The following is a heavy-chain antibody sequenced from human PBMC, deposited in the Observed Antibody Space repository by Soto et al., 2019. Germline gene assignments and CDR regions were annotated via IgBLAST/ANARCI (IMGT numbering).Heavy chain of an antibody. Sequence: EVQLVESGGGLVQPGGSLRLSCVASGFTVNSNYMNWVRQAPGKGLEWVSVIYKEGGTNYATTVKGRFTTSRDNSRNKVYLQMNSLRAEDTAVYYCVGDFVTADENWSDPWGQGTMVAVSS. V-gene: IGHV3-66*01. CDR3: VGDFVTADENWSDP. J-gene: IGHJ5*02. D-gene: IGHD3-16*02. CDR1: GFTVNSNY. CDR2: IYKEGGT.